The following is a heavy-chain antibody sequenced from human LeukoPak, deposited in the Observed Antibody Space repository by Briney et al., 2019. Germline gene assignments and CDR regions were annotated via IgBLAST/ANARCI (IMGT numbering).Heavy chain of an antibody. J-gene: IGHJ4*02. CDR1: GYTFTSYG. CDR2: ISAYNGNT. V-gene: IGHV1-18*01. Sequence: ASVKASCKASGYTFTSYGISWVRQAPGQGLEWMGWISAYNGNTNYAQKLQGRVTMTTDTSTSTAYMELRSLRSDDTAVYYCARGGGYDILTGLSGAPVNYFDYWGQGTLVTVSS. D-gene: IGHD3-9*01. CDR3: ARGGGYDILTGLSGAPVNYFDY.